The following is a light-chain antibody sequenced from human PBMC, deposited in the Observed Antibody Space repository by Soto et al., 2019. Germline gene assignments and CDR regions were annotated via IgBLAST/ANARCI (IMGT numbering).Light chain of an antibody. CDR2: AAS. V-gene: IGKV1-39*01. CDR1: QSISNY. J-gene: IGKJ1*01. Sequence: DIQMTQSPSSLSASVGDRVTITCRASQSISNYLNWYQQKPGKAPKLLMYAASSLQSGVPSRFSGSGSGTDFTLIISSLQPEDFATYYCQQSYSTPLTFGQGTKVEIK. CDR3: QQSYSTPLT.